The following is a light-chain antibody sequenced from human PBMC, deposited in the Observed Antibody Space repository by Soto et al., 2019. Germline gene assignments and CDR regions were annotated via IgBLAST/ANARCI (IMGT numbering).Light chain of an antibody. CDR2: DVS. V-gene: IGLV2-14*01. CDR1: SSDVGGYNY. J-gene: IGLJ1*01. CDR3: SCYHRTRHSGYV. Sequence: QSVLTQPASVSGSPGQSITISCTGTSSDVGGYNYVSWYQQHPGKAPKLMIHDVSNRPSGVSNRFSGSKSGNTASLTISGLQAEDEADYYCSCYHRTRHSGYVLGTGAHVTV.